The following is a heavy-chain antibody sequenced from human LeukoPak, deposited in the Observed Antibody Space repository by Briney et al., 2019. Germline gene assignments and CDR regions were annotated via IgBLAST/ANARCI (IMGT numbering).Heavy chain of an antibody. Sequence: PGGSLRLSCAASGFTFSSYGMHWVRQAPGKGLEWVAFIRYDGSNKYYADSVKGRFTISRDNSKNTLYLQMNSLRAEDTAVYYCAKDRSGSSVSGYAHWGQGTLVTVSS. J-gene: IGHJ4*02. D-gene: IGHD5-12*01. CDR2: IRYDGSNK. CDR3: AKDRSGSSVSGYAH. CDR1: GFTFSSYG. V-gene: IGHV3-30*02.